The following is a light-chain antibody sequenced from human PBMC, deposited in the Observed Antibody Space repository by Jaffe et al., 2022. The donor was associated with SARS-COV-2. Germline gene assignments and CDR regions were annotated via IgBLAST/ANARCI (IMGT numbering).Light chain of an antibody. CDR2: DVS. V-gene: IGLV2-14*01. J-gene: IGLJ3*02. Sequence: QSALTQPASVSGSPGQSITISCTGTSSDVGGYNYVSWYQQHPGKAPKLMIYDVSNRPSGVSNRFSGSKSGNTASLTISGLQAEDEADYYCSSYTSIIPLFGGGTKLTVL. CDR3: SSYTSIIPL. CDR1: SSDVGGYNY.